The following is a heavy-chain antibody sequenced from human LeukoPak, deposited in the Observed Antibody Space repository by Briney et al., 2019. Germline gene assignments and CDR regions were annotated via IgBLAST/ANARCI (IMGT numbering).Heavy chain of an antibody. V-gene: IGHV5-51*01. CDR3: VRHGLGSSWFGFDY. J-gene: IGHJ4*02. D-gene: IGHD6-13*01. CDR1: GYAFTTYW. CDR2: IYPGDSDP. Sequence: GESLKISCKGSGYAFTTYWIGWVRQMPGKGLEWMGIIYPGDSDPRYSPSFQGQVTISADKSISTAYLQWTSLKASDSAMYYCVRHGLGSSWFGFDYWGQGTLVTVSS.